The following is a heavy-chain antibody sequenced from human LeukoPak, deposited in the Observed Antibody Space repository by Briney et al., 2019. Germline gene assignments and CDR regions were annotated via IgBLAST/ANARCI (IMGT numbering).Heavy chain of an antibody. CDR1: GFTFSDYN. CDR2: ISTSSAYI. J-gene: IGHJ4*02. Sequence: GGSLRLSCAASGFTFSDYNMNWVRQAPGKGLEWVSVISTSSAYIYYADSVKGRFTISRDNAKNSLYLQMNSLRAEDTAVYYCARVSTAASLAIDSWGQGTLVTVST. CDR3: ARVSTAASLAIDS. D-gene: IGHD6-13*01. V-gene: IGHV3-21*06.